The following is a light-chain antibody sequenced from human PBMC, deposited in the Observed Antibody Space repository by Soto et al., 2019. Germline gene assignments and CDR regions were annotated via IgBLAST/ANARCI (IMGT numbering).Light chain of an antibody. J-gene: IGKJ2*01. V-gene: IGKV3-20*01. CDR2: AAS. CDR3: QQYGTSLPFT. CDR1: QSVSSSY. Sequence: ELVLTQSPGTLSLSPGERATLSGRASQSVSSSYLAWYQQKPGQAPRLLIYAASSRATGIPDRFSGSGSGTDFILTISRLDPEDFAVYFCQQYGTSLPFTFGQGTKVEIK.